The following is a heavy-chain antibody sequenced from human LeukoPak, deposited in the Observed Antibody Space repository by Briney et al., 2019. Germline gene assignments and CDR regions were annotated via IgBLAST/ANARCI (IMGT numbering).Heavy chain of an antibody. V-gene: IGHV3-7*01. D-gene: IGHD3-3*01. Sequence: ETLSLTCTVSGGSISSSSYYWGWIRQPPGKGLEWVANIKQDGSEKYYVDSVKGRFTISRDNAKNSLYLQMNSLRAEDTAVYYCARGLSFLEWLSPYYYYMDVWGKGTTVTVSS. CDR3: ARGLSFLEWLSPYYYYMDV. CDR2: IKQDGSEK. CDR1: GGSISSSSYY. J-gene: IGHJ6*03.